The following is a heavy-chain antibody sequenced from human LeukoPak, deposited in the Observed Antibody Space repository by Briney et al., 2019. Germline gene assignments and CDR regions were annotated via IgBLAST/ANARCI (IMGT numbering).Heavy chain of an antibody. J-gene: IGHJ4*02. CDR3: ARLGAWSSGYYYNY. CDR2: INWNGGST. D-gene: IGHD3-22*01. V-gene: IGHV3-20*04. CDR1: GFTFDDYG. Sequence: GGSLRLSCAASGFTFDDYGMSWVRQAPGKGLEWVSGINWNGGSTGYADSVKGRFTISRDNAKNSLYLQMNSLRAEDTALYYCARLGAWSSGYYYNYWGQGTLVTVSS.